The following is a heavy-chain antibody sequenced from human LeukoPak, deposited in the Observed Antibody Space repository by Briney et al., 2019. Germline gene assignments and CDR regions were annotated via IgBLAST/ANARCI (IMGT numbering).Heavy chain of an antibody. J-gene: IGHJ6*03. CDR3: ATLNPDSTYYYYMDV. V-gene: IGHV1-69-2*01. D-gene: IGHD2/OR15-2a*01. Sequence: ASVKVSCKVSGYTFTDYYMHWVQQAPGKGLEWMGLVDPEDGETIYAEKFQGRVTITADTSTDTAYMELSSLRSEETAVYYCATLNPDSTYYYYMDVWGKGTTVTVSS. CDR1: GYTFTDYY. CDR2: VDPEDGET.